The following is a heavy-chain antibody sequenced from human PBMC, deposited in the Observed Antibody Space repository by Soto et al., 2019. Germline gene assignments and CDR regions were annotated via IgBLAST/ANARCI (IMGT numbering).Heavy chain of an antibody. Sequence: SETLSLTCAVSGYSISSSNWWGWIRQPPGKGLEWIGYIYYSGTTYYNPSLKSRVTMSVDTSKNQFSLKLTSVTAVDTAVYYCASSYGSGYRAFDYWGQGALVTVSS. J-gene: IGHJ4*02. V-gene: IGHV4-28*01. CDR3: ASSYGSGYRAFDY. D-gene: IGHD3-10*01. CDR1: GYSISSSNW. CDR2: IYYSGTT.